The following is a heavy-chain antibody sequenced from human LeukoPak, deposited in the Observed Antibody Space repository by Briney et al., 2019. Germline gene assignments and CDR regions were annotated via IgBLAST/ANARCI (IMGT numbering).Heavy chain of an antibody. CDR1: GYSISSGYY. V-gene: IGHV4-38-2*01. CDR3: ASWGQCLPREYFQH. Sequence: SETLSLTCAVSGYSISSGYYWGWIRQPPGKGLAWIGSIYHSGSTYYNPSLKSRVTISVDTSKNQFSLKLSSVTAADTAVYYCASWGQCLPREYFQHWGQGILVTVSS. J-gene: IGHJ1*01. D-gene: IGHD6-19*01. CDR2: IYHSGST.